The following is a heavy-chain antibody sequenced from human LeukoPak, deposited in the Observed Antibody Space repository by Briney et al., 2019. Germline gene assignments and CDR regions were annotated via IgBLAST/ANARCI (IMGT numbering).Heavy chain of an antibody. CDR3: AKDKTLGYCSSTTCLGGIDY. D-gene: IGHD2-2*01. V-gene: IGHV3-30*02. Sequence: GGSLRLSCAASGFTFSSYGMHWVRQAPGKGLEWVAFIQYDGSNKYYADSVKGRFTISRDNSKNTLSLQMNSLRDVDTALYYCAKDKTLGYCSSTTCLGGIDYWGQGTLVTVSS. CDR1: GFTFSSYG. J-gene: IGHJ4*02. CDR2: IQYDGSNK.